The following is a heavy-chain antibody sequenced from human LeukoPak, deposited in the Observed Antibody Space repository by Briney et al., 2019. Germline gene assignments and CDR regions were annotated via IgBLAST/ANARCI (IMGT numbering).Heavy chain of an antibody. Sequence: GRSLRLSCAASGFTFDDYAMHWVRQAPGKGLECGSGISWNRGRLGYAGSVEGRFTISSDNANNSLYLPMNSLRAEDMALYYCAKAYDSSGYDLEYWGQGTLVTVSS. V-gene: IGHV3-9*03. CDR2: ISWNRGRL. CDR3: AKAYDSSGYDLEY. CDR1: GFTFDDYA. J-gene: IGHJ4*02. D-gene: IGHD3-22*01.